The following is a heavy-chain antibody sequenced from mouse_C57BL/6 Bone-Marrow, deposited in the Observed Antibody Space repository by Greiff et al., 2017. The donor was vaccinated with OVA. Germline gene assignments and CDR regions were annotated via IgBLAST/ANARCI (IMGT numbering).Heavy chain of an antibody. D-gene: IGHD3-3*01. J-gene: IGHJ2*01. CDR2: IHPNSGST. CDR1: GYTFTSYW. Sequence: QVQLQQPGAELVKPGASVKLSCKASGYTFTSYWMHWVKQRPGQGLEWIGMIHPNSGSTNYNEKFRSKATLTVDKSSSTAYMQLSSLTSEDSAVYYCARTLGRGVYYFDYWGQGTTLTVSS. V-gene: IGHV1-64*01. CDR3: ARTLGRGVYYFDY.